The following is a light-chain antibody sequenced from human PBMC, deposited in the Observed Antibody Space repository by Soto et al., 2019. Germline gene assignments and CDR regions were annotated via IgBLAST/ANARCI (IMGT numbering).Light chain of an antibody. J-gene: IGLJ1*01. V-gene: IGLV1-44*01. CDR1: SSNIGANT. CDR2: NND. CDR3: AAWDDSLDGRV. Sequence: QSVLTQPPSASGTPGQRVTISCSGSSSNIGANTVNWYQQLPGTAPKLLISNNDQRPSGVPDRFSGSKSGTSASLAISGLQSEDDADYYCAAWDDSLDGRVFGSGTNVTVL.